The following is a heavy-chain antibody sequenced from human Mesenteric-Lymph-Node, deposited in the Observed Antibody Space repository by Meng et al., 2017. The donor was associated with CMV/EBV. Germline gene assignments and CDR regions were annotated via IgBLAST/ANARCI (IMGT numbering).Heavy chain of an antibody. V-gene: IGHV3-23*01. J-gene: IGHJ4*02. Sequence: ACRFPFSNYAMNWVRQAPGKGLEWVSAITGTGRSTFYADSVKGRFTISRDNSKNTLYLQMHGLRAEDTAVYYCAKDQVGPATILNDYWGQGTLVTVSS. D-gene: IGHD2-2*01. CDR1: RFPFSNYA. CDR2: ITGTGRST. CDR3: AKDQVGPATILNDY.